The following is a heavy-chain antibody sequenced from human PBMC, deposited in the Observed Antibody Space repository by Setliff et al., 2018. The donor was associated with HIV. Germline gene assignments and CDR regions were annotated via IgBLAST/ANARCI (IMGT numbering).Heavy chain of an antibody. J-gene: IGHJ4*02. V-gene: IGHV3-23*01. CDR2: ITGSGFDT. D-gene: IGHD1-26*01. Sequence: GGSLRLSCVVSGFIFSNCAMTWVRQAPGKGLESVSVITGSGFDTYYADSVKGRFIIFRDSVSNVLYLQMKSLRVEDTAVYYCVRDQLRRPERWDFDFWGQGTLVTVSS. CDR1: GFIFSNCA. CDR3: VRDQLRRPERWDFDF.